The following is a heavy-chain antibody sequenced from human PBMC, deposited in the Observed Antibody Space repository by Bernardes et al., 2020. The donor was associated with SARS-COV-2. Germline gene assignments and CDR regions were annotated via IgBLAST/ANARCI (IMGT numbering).Heavy chain of an antibody. V-gene: IGHV3-23*01. CDR2: IAGDGSNI. Sequence: GWALRLSCVDSEFSFHRHAMGWARLAPGRGLEWVSGIAGDGSNIFYADSVKGRFTIYKDSSKNIVHLQMNRLTAEDTAVYYCARDYVVGDSLWYFDLWGRGTRVIVSS. CDR3: ARDYVVGDSLWYFDL. D-gene: IGHD2-21*01. CDR1: EFSFHRHA. J-gene: IGHJ2*01.